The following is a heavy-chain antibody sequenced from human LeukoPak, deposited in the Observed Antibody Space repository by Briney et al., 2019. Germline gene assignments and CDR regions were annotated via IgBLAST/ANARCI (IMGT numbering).Heavy chain of an antibody. V-gene: IGHV4-4*02. CDR3: AARNYYDSTGYYVY. Sequence: PSGTLSLTCAVSGVSISSDNWWSWVRQPPGKTLEWIGEIYQRGSPNYNPSLKSRTTISVDKSKNQFSLKLSSVTAADTAVYYCAARNYYDSTGYYVYWGQGALVTVSS. CDR2: IYQRGSP. CDR1: GVSISSDNW. J-gene: IGHJ4*02. D-gene: IGHD3-22*01.